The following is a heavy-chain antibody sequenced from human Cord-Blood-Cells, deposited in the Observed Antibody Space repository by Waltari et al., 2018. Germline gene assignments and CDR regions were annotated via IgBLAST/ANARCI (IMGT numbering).Heavy chain of an antibody. V-gene: IGHV4-34*01. J-gene: IGHJ4*02. D-gene: IGHD6-6*01. CDR1: GGSFSGYY. CDR2: INHSGST. Sequence: QVQLQQWGAGLLKPSETLSLTCAVYGGSFSGYYWSWIRQPPGKGLEWIGEINHSGSTNYNPSLKSRVTISVDTSKNQFSLKLSSVTAADTAVYYCATIQYSSSWGDFDYWGQGTLVTVSS. CDR3: ATIQYSSSWGDFDY.